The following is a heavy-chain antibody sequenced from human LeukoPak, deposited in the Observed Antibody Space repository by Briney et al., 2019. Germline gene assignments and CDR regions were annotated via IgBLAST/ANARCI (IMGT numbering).Heavy chain of an antibody. J-gene: IGHJ3*02. CDR3: ARRGTGGRSFDI. D-gene: IGHD2-8*02. Sequence: SETLSLTCTVSGGSVSSGSYYWTWIRQPPGKGLEWIGYISYSGSTNFSPSLKSRVTISVDTSKNQFSLNLSSVTAADTAVYYCARRGTGGRSFDIWGQGTMVTVSS. CDR2: ISYSGST. V-gene: IGHV4-61*01. CDR1: GGSVSSGSYY.